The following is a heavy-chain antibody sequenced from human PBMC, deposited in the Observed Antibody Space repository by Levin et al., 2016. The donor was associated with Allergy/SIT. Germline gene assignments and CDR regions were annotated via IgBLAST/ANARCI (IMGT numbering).Heavy chain of an antibody. V-gene: IGHV1-18*01. CDR3: ARMYSSSWYVGAQAYFDY. Sequence: WVRQAPGQGLEWMGWISAYNGNTNYAQKLQGRVTMTTDTSTSTAYMELRSLRSDDTAVYYCARMYSSSWYVGAQAYFDYWGQGTLVTVSS. CDR2: ISAYNGNT. J-gene: IGHJ4*02. D-gene: IGHD6-13*01.